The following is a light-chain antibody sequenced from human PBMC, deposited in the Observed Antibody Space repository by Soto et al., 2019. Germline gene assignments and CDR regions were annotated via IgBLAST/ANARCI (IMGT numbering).Light chain of an antibody. J-gene: IGKJ1*01. Sequence: EIVMTQSPATLSVSPGEGATLSCRASQSVNSDLAWFQQKPGQAPRLLIYGASTRATGVPARFSGSGSGTDFTLTISSLQSEDSAVYYCQQYCNWPPWTFCQGNKVEIK. CDR2: GAS. CDR1: QSVNSD. V-gene: IGKV3-15*01. CDR3: QQYCNWPPWT.